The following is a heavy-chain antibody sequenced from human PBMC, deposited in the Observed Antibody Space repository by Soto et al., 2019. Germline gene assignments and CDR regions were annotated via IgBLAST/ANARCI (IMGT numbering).Heavy chain of an antibody. Sequence: QVQLVQSGAEVKKPGSSVKVSCKASGGTFSSYTISWVRQAPGQGLEWMGRIIPILGIANYAPKFQGRVTITADKSTSTAYMALGSLRFEETEVYYCARPGGDSIYAFDIWGQGTMVTVSS. J-gene: IGHJ3*02. CDR1: GGTFSSYT. CDR2: IIPILGIA. V-gene: IGHV1-69*02. D-gene: IGHD3-3*02. CDR3: ARPGGDSIYAFDI.